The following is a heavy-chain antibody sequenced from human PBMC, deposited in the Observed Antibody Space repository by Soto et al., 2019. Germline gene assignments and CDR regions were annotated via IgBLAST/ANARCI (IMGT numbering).Heavy chain of an antibody. V-gene: IGHV2-70*01. J-gene: IGHJ4*02. CDR3: ARTLPHYYYSSGYLYYFDY. Sequence: SGPTLVNPTQTLTLTCTFSGFSLSTSGMCVSWIRQPPGKALEWLALIDWDDDKYYSTSLKTRLTISKDTSKNQVVLTMTNMDPVDTATYYCARTLPHYYYSSGYLYYFDYWGQGTLVTVSS. CDR1: GFSLSTSGMC. D-gene: IGHD3-22*01. CDR2: IDWDDDK.